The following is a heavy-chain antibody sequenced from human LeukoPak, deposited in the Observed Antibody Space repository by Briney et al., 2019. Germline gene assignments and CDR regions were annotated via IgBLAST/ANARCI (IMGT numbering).Heavy chain of an antibody. CDR3: AGSFSTDYYYPGLDV. V-gene: IGHV6-1*01. J-gene: IGHJ6*02. D-gene: IGHD3-10*01. Sequence: SQTLSLTCAISGDTVSNNSVGWQWIRHSPSRGLEWVGRTYYRSKWYNDYALSVTSRITITPDTSKNQFLLQLSSVAPDDTSVYYCAGSFSTDYYYPGLDVWGQGTTVTVS. CDR2: TYYRSKWYN. CDR1: GDTVSNNSVG.